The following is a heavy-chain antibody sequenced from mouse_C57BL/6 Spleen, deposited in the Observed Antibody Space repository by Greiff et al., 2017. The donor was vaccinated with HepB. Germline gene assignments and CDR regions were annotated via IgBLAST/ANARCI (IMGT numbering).Heavy chain of an antibody. CDR3: ARKGDYDGGFAY. D-gene: IGHD2-4*01. CDR2: IWSGGST. CDR1: GFSLTSYG. Sequence: VKVIESGPGLVQPSQSLSITCTVSGFSLTSYGVHWVRQSPGKGLEWLGVIWSGGSTDYNAAFISRLSISKDNSKSQVFCKMNSLQADDTAIYYCARKGDYDGGFAYWGQGTLVTVSA. J-gene: IGHJ3*01. V-gene: IGHV2-2*01.